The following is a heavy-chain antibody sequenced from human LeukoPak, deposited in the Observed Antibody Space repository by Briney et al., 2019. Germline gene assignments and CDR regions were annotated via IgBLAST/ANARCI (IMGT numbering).Heavy chain of an antibody. CDR3: ARARSQTGYSSGWFPSYYGMDV. J-gene: IGHJ6*02. V-gene: IGHV1-46*01. D-gene: IGHD6-19*01. Sequence: ASVKVSCKASGYTFTSYYMHWVRQAPGQGLEWMGIINPSGGSTSYAQKFQGRVTMTRDTSTSTVYIELSSLRSEDTAVYYCARARSQTGYSSGWFPSYYGMDVWGQGTTVTVSS. CDR2: INPSGGST. CDR1: GYTFTSYY.